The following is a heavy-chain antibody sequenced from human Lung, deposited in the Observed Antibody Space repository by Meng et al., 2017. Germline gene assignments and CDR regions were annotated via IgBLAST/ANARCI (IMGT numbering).Heavy chain of an antibody. CDR3: AKDLSKQQQLGELDY. V-gene: IGHV3-30*18. J-gene: IGHJ4*02. D-gene: IGHD6-13*01. CDR2: ISYDGSNK. CDR1: GFTFSSYG. Sequence: QVQLVESGGGVVQSRRSLRLSCAASGFTFSSYGMHWVRQARGKGLEWVAVISYDGSNKYYADSVKGRFTISRDNSKNTLYLQMNSLRAEDTAVYYCAKDLSKQQQLGELDYWGQGTLVTVSS.